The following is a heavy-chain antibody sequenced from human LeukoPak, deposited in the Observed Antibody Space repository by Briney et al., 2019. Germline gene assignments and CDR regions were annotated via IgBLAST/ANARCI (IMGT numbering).Heavy chain of an antibody. CDR1: GFTFSSYS. V-gene: IGHV3-21*01. D-gene: IGHD5-12*01. CDR2: ISRSSSHE. Sequence: GGSLRLSCAASGFTFSSYSMTWVRQAPGKGLEWVSSISRSSSHEYYAGSVKGRFTISRDNAKNSLYLQMNSLRAEDTAVYYCARVKEASAFDIWGQGTMVTVSS. CDR3: ARVKEASAFDI. J-gene: IGHJ3*02.